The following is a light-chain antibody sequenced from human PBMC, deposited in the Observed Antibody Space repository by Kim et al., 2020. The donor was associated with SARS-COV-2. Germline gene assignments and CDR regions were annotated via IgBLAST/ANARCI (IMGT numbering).Light chain of an antibody. Sequence: QSALTQPASVSGSPGQSVTISCTGTTNDVGLYNLVSWYQQHPGKAPKLLIYEVKKRPSGISDRFSGSKSGTTASLTISGLQAEDEAVYYCYSYSTINTWIFFGGGTQLTVL. CDR2: EVK. CDR1: TNDVGLYNL. V-gene: IGLV2-23*02. J-gene: IGLJ2*01. CDR3: YSYSTINTWIF.